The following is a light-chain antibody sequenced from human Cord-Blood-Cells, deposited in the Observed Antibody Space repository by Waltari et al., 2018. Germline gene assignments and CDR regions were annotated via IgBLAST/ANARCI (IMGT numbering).Light chain of an antibody. CDR1: QSISSY. CDR3: QQSYSTLPYT. Sequence: DIQMTQSPSSLSASVGERVTIPCRASQSISSYLNWYQQKPGKAPKLLIYAASSLQSGVPSRFSGSGSGTDFTLTISSLQPEDFATYYCQQSYSTLPYTFGQGTKLEIK. CDR2: AAS. V-gene: IGKV1-39*01. J-gene: IGKJ2*01.